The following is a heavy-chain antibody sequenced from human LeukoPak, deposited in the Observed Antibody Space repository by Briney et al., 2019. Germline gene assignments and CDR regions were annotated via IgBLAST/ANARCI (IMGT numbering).Heavy chain of an antibody. CDR1: GGSISSYY. Sequence: KSSETLSLTCTVSGGSISSYYWSWIRQPPGKGLEWIGYIYYSGSTNHNPSLKSRVTISVDTSKNQFSLKLSSVTAADTAVYYCARGDYYDSSGYYYPFGYWGQGTLVTVSS. V-gene: IGHV4-59*01. CDR2: IYYSGST. D-gene: IGHD3-22*01. J-gene: IGHJ4*02. CDR3: ARGDYYDSSGYYYPFGY.